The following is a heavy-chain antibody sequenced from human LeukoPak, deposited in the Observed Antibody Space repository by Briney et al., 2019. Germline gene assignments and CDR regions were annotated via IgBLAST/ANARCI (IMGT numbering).Heavy chain of an antibody. CDR2: ISYDGSNK. D-gene: IGHD3-3*01. J-gene: IGHJ6*02. V-gene: IGHV3-30*03. CDR3: ARGYYDFWSGLGL. CDR1: GFTFSSYG. Sequence: GGSLRLSCAASGFTFSSYGTHWVRQAPGKGLEWVAVISYDGSNKYYADSVKGRFTISRDNSKNTLYLQMNSLRAEDTAVYYCARGYYDFWSGLGLWGQGTTVTVSS.